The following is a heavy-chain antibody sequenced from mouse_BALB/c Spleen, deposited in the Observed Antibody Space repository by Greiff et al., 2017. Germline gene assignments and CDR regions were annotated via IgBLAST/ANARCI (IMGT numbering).Heavy chain of an antibody. CDR3: ARDGSYVLRYFDY. CDR1: GFTFTDYY. V-gene: IGHV7-3*02. Sequence: DVKLVESGGGLVQPGGSLRLSCATSGFTFTDYYMSWVRQPPGKALEWLGFIRNKANGYTTEYSASVKGRFTISRDNSQSILYLQMNTLRAEDSATYDCARDGSYVLRYFDYWGQGTTLTVSS. CDR2: IRNKANGYTT. J-gene: IGHJ2*01. D-gene: IGHD3-2*02.